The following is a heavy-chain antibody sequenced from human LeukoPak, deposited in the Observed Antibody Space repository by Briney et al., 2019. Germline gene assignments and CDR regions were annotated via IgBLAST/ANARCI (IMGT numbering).Heavy chain of an antibody. V-gene: IGHV3-43D*03. D-gene: IGHD6-13*01. CDR2: ISWDGGST. Sequence: GGSLRLSCAASGFTFDDYAMHWVRQAPGKGLEWVSLISWDGGSTYYADSVKGRFTISRDNSKHSLYLQMNSLRAEHAALYYCASSSPIGGYYFDSWGQGTLVTVSS. CDR1: GFTFDDYA. CDR3: ASSSPIGGYYFDS. J-gene: IGHJ4*02.